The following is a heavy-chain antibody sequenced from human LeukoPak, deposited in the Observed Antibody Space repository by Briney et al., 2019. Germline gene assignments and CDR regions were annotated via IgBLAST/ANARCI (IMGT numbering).Heavy chain of an antibody. J-gene: IGHJ5*02. D-gene: IGHD1-1*01. Sequence: PGGSLRLSCAASGFTVSSNYMSWVRQAPEKGLEWVSTSSASGSIAFYADSVKGRFTISRDFSKNTLYLQMNSLRVEDTAVYYCAYLGLSSDWNDVPGPQIDTWGQGTLVIVSS. CDR1: GFTVSSNY. CDR3: AYLGLSSDWNDVPGPQIDT. CDR2: SSASGSIA. V-gene: IGHV3-23*01.